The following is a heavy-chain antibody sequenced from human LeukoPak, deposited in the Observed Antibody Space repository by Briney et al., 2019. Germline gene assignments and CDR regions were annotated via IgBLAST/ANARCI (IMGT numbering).Heavy chain of an antibody. V-gene: IGHV3-23*01. CDR1: GFTFSSYA. CDR3: AKGSGDFWSGYYAY. CDR2: ISGSGGST. Sequence: GGSLRLPCAASGFTFSSYAMSWVRQAPGKGLEWVSAISGSGGSTYYADSVKGRFTISRDNSKNTLYLQMNSLRAEDTAVYYCAKGSGDFWSGYYAYWGQGTLVTVSS. D-gene: IGHD3-3*01. J-gene: IGHJ4*02.